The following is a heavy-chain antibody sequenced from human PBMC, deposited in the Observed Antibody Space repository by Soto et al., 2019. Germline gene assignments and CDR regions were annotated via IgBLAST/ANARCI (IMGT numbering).Heavy chain of an antibody. CDR1: GFTFSDYY. CDR2: ISSSDSII. D-gene: IGHD3-22*01. CDR3: ARDRRFYDSGTYDIANDAFDV. Sequence: QVQLVESGGDLVKPGGSLRLSCAASGFTFSDYYMSWIRQAPGKGLEWVSYISSSDSIIYYADSVKGRFTISRDNAKNSLYLQMNSLRAEDTAVYYCARDRRFYDSGTYDIANDAFDVWGQGTMVTVSS. J-gene: IGHJ3*01. V-gene: IGHV3-11*01.